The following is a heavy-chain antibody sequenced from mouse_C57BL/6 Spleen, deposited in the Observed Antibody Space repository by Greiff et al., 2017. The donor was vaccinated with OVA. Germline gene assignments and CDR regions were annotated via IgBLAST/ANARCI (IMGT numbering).Heavy chain of an antibody. Sequence: QVQLQQPGAELVMPGASVKLSCKASGYTFTSYWMHWVKQRPGQGLEWIGEIDPSDSYTNYNQKFKGKSTLTVDKSSSTAYMQLSSLTSGDSAVYYCARFYGSSFDYWGQGTTLTVSS. V-gene: IGHV1-69*01. CDR1: GYTFTSYW. J-gene: IGHJ2*01. CDR3: ARFYGSSFDY. D-gene: IGHD1-1*01. CDR2: IDPSDSYT.